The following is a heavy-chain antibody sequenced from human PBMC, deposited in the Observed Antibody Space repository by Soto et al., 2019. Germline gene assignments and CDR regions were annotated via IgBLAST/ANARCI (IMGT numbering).Heavy chain of an antibody. D-gene: IGHD3-22*01. CDR1: GFTFSSYA. CDR3: ARDDYYDIRGNLPLFAY. V-gene: IGHV3-48*02. J-gene: IGHJ4*02. Sequence: PGGSLRLSCAASGFTFSSYAMNWVRQAPGKGLEWVSYISSSSSTIYYADSVKGRFTISRDNAKNSLYLQMNSLRDEDTAVFFCARDDYYDIRGNLPLFAYWGQGTLDPVSP. CDR2: ISSSSSTI.